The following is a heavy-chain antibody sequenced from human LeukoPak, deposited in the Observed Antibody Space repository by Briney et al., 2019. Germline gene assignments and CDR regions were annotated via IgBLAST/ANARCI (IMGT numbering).Heavy chain of an antibody. CDR1: GGTFSSYA. V-gene: IGHV1-69*05. J-gene: IGHJ4*02. CDR3: ASRSGYSGYDRGGFFDY. CDR2: IIPIFGTA. Sequence: GASVRVSCKASGGTFSSYAISWVRQAPGQGLEWMGGIIPIFGTANYAQKFQGRVTITTDESTSTAYMELSSLRSEDTAVYYCASRSGYSGYDRGGFFDYWGQGTLVTVSS. D-gene: IGHD5-12*01.